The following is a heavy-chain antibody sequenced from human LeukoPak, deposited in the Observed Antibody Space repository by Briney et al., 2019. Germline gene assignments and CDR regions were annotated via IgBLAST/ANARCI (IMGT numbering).Heavy chain of an antibody. V-gene: IGHV1-8*02. CDR3: AREVRGDSSTDV. CDR1: GYTFTDYY. CDR2: IDPHSGNT. D-gene: IGHD3-10*01. J-gene: IGHJ6*02. Sequence: ASVKVSCKASGYTFTDYYMHWVRQAPGQGLEWMGWIDPHSGNTGYAQKFQGRVTMTRNTSISTAYMELSSLRSEDTAVYYCAREVRGDSSTDVWGQGTTVTVSS.